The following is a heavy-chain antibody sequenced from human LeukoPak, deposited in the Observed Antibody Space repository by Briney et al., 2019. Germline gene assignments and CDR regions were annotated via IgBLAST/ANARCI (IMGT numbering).Heavy chain of an antibody. CDR1: GYSFTSYW. CDR2: IYPGDSDT. Sequence: GESLKISCKGSGYSFTSYWIGWVRQMPGKGLEWMGIIYPGDSDTRYSPSFQGQVTISADKSIRTAYLQWSSLKASDTAMYYCARHELYGSGSYYKDRGAFDIWGQGTMVTVSS. CDR3: ARHELYGSGSYYKDRGAFDI. D-gene: IGHD3-10*01. V-gene: IGHV5-51*01. J-gene: IGHJ3*02.